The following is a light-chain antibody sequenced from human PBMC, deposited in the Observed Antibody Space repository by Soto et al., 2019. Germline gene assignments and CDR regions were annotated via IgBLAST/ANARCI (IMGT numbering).Light chain of an antibody. CDR1: QSVSSSY. J-gene: IGKJ4*01. V-gene: IGKV3-20*01. CDR2: CAS. Sequence: EIVLTQSPGTLSLSPGERATLSCRASQSVSSSYLAWYQQKPGQSPRLLISCASIRATGIPDRFSGSGSGTDFTLTISRLEPEDFAVYYCLQYGSSPVTFGGGTKVEIK. CDR3: LQYGSSPVT.